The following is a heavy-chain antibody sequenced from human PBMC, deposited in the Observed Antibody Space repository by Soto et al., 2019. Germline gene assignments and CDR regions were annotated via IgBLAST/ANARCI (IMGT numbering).Heavy chain of an antibody. V-gene: IGHV4-31*03. Sequence: SETLSLTCTVSGGSISSGGYYWSWIRQHPGKGLEWIGYIYYSGSTYYNPSLKSRVTISVDTSKNQFSLKLSSVTAADTAVYYCASSRFGELYNWFDPWGQGTLVTVSS. CDR3: ASSRFGELYNWFDP. D-gene: IGHD3-10*01. CDR2: IYYSGST. CDR1: GGSISSGGYY. J-gene: IGHJ5*02.